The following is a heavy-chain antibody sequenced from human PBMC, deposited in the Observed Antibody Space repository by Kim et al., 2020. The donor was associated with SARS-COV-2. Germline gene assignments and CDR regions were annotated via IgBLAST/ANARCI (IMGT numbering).Heavy chain of an antibody. CDR2: IYSGGST. D-gene: IGHD6-13*01. V-gene: IGHV3-53*04. J-gene: IGHJ3*02. Sequence: GGSLRLSCAASGFTVSSNYMSWVRQAPGKGLEWVSVIYSGGSTYYADSVKGRFTISRHNSKNTLYLQMNSLRAEDTAVYYCARAGSSSWTPAFDIWGQGTMVTVSS. CDR3: ARAGSSSWTPAFDI. CDR1: GFTVSSNY.